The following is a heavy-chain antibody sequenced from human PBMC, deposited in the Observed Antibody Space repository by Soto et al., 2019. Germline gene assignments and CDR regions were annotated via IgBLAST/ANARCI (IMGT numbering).Heavy chain of an antibody. CDR1: GFTFSSYG. CDR3: ARDRYYRSGSYPLVYYYSGMDV. J-gene: IGHJ6*02. CDR2: IWYDGSNK. D-gene: IGHD3-10*01. V-gene: IGHV3-33*01. Sequence: GGSLRLSCAASGFTFSSYGMHWVRQAPGKGLEWVAVIWYDGSNKYYADSVKGRFTISRDNSKNTLYLQMNSLRAEDTAVYYCARDRYYRSGSYPLVYYYSGMDVWGQGTTVTVSS.